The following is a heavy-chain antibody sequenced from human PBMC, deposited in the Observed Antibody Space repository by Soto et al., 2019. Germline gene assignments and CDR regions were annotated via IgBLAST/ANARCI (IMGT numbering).Heavy chain of an antibody. CDR2: IYHSGST. CDR1: GYSISSGYY. J-gene: IGHJ4*02. D-gene: IGHD6-13*01. Sequence: SSETLSLTCAVSGYSISSGYYWGWIRQPPGKGLEWIGSIYHSGSTYYNPSLKSRVTISVDTSKNQFSLKLSSVTAADTAVYYCARARVAAAGNYFDYWGQGTLVTVSS. V-gene: IGHV4-38-2*01. CDR3: ARARVAAAGNYFDY.